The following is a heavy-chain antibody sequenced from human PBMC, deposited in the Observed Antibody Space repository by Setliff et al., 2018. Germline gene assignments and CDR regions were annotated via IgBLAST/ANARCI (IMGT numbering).Heavy chain of an antibody. CDR1: GFTFKTYS. V-gene: IGHV1-18*01. J-gene: IGHJ4*02. CDR2: ISGYNGNT. D-gene: IGHD2-2*01. CDR3: TRAAREVVVPPSQKRNDY. Sequence: GASVKVSCKASGFTFKTYSFSWIRQAPGQGPEWVGWISGYNGNTIYAQNFQGRVTMTTDASTNTAYMELRSLRSDDTAMYYCTRAAREVVVPPSQKRNDYWGQGTLVTVSS.